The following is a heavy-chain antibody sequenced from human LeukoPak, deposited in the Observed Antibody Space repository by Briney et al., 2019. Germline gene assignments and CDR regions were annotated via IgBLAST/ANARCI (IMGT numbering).Heavy chain of an antibody. Sequence: GGSLRLSRAASGFTFSSYWMTWVRQAPGKGLEWVANIKQDGSEKYYVDSVKGRLTISRDNAKSSLYLQMNSLRAEDTAVYYCARGRYFFDYWGQGTLVSVSS. CDR1: GFTFSSYW. CDR3: ARGRYFFDY. V-gene: IGHV3-7*04. J-gene: IGHJ4*02. CDR2: IKQDGSEK.